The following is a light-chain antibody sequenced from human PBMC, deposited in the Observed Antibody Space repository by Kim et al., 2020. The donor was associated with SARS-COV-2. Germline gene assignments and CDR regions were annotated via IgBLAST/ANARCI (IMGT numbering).Light chain of an antibody. J-gene: IGKJ4*01. V-gene: IGKV3-20*01. CDR3: QQYGSSLT. Sequence: SLSPGERATLSGRASQSVSIYLAWYQQKPGQAPRLLIYGASSRATGIPDRFSGSGSGTDFSVTISRLEPEDSAVYYCQQYGSSLTFGGGTKVDIK. CDR1: QSVSIY. CDR2: GAS.